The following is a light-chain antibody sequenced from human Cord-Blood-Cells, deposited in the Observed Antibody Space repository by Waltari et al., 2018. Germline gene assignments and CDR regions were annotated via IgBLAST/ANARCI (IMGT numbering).Light chain of an antibody. J-gene: IGKJ3*01. CDR2: WAS. Sequence: DIVMTQSPDSLAVSLGERATINCKSSQSVLYSSNNKNYLAWYQQKPVQPPKLLIYWASTRESGVPDRFSGSGSGTDFTLTISSLQAEEVAVYYCQQYYSTPFTFGPGTKVDIK. CDR3: QQYYSTPFT. CDR1: QSVLYSSNNKNY. V-gene: IGKV4-1*01.